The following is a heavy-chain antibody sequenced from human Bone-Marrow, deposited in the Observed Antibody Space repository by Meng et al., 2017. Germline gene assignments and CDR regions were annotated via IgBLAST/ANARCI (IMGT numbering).Heavy chain of an antibody. Sequence: SVKVSCKASGATFSSYAISWVRQAPGQGLEWMGGIIPIFGTANYAQKFQGRVTITADKSTSTAYMELSSLRSEDTAVYYCASPNLRFLEGVTYFDYWGQGTLVTVSS. CDR1: GATFSSYA. CDR3: ASPNLRFLEGVTYFDY. CDR2: IIPIFGTA. V-gene: IGHV1-69*06. J-gene: IGHJ4*02. D-gene: IGHD3-3*01.